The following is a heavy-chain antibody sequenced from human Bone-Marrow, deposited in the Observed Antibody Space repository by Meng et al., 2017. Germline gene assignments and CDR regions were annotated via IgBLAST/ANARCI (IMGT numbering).Heavy chain of an antibody. Sequence: SGPTLVKPTQTLTLTCTFSGFSLTTGGVGVGWIRQPPGKALEWLAVIYWDDDKRYRPSLKGRLAITKDTSRNQVVLTMTNLDPVDTATYYCARRLADYPSTGYCDYFDYWGQGNLVTVSS. D-gene: IGHD3-22*01. CDR2: IYWDDDK. V-gene: IGHV2-5*02. CDR3: ARRLADYPSTGYCDYFDY. CDR1: GFSLTTGGVG. J-gene: IGHJ4*02.